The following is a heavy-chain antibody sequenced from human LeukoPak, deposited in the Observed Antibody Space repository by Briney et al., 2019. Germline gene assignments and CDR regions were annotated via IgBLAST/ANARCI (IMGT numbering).Heavy chain of an antibody. CDR2: IIPIFGTA. CDR1: GGSFSRYA. V-gene: IGHV1-69*13. D-gene: IGHD3-22*01. CDR3: ARGSGETGGYYYVY. Sequence: SVKVSCKASGGSFSRYAISWVRQAPGQGLEWMGGIIPIFGTANYAQKFQGRVAITADESTRTAYMELRTLRSEDTAIYYCARGSGETGGYYYVYWGRGTPVTVSS. J-gene: IGHJ4*02.